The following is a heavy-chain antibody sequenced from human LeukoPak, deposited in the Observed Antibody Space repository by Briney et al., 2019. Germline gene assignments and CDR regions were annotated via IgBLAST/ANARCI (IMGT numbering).Heavy chain of an antibody. V-gene: IGHV4-39*07. Sequence: SETLSLTCTVSGDSISSNSYYWGWIRQPPGKGLEWIGTIYYSGSTYYNPSLKSRVTISVDTSKNQFSLKLSSVTAADTAVYYCARVHDMGFGEFGAYFDYWGQGTLVTVSS. CDR2: IYYSGST. CDR3: ARVHDMGFGEFGAYFDY. CDR1: GDSISSNSYY. D-gene: IGHD3-10*01. J-gene: IGHJ4*02.